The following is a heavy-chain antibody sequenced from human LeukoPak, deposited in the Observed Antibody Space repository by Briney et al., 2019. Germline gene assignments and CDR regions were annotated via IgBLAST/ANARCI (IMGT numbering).Heavy chain of an antibody. CDR1: GFTFSSYG. CDR2: IPYDGSNK. J-gene: IGHJ4*02. CDR3: AKDPRRSYSYGYVDY. D-gene: IGHD5-18*01. Sequence: GGSLSLSCAASGFTFSSYGMHWVCQAPGTGLGWVAVIPYDGSNKYYADSMKRRFTISRDNYKNTLYLQMNSLRAEATAVYYCAKDPRRSYSYGYVDYWGQGTLVTVSS. V-gene: IGHV3-30*18.